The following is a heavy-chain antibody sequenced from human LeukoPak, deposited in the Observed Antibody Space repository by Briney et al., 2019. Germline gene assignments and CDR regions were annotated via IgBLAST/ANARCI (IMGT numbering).Heavy chain of an antibody. Sequence: GGSLRLSCAASGFTFSSYAMCWVRQAPGKRLEWVSTIVDTGDGTFYADSVRGRFTISRDSSKNTLYLQMNSLRADDTAVYYCAKERGHPLPNYHMDVWGKGTTVTVSS. D-gene: IGHD4/OR15-4a*01. CDR2: IVDTGDGT. V-gene: IGHV3-23*01. J-gene: IGHJ6*03. CDR1: GFTFSSYA. CDR3: AKERGHPLPNYHMDV.